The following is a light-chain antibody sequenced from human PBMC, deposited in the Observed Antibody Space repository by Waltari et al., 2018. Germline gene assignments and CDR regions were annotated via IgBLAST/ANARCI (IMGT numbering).Light chain of an antibody. V-gene: IGLV1-44*01. CDR3: AAWDDSLNGFYV. Sequence: QSVLTQPPSASGTPGQTVTISCSGSSSNVGSSTVSWYQQLPGTAPKLLIFSHNQRPSGVPDRFSGSNSGTSASRAISGLQSEDEADYFCAAWDDSLNGFYVFGTGTRVTVL. CDR2: SHN. CDR1: SSNVGSST. J-gene: IGLJ1*01.